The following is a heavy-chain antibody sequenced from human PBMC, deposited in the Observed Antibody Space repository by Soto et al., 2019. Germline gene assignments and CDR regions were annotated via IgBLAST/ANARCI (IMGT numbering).Heavy chain of an antibody. D-gene: IGHD2-2*01. CDR1: GGSVSSGSYY. Sequence: QVQLQESGPGLVKPSETLSLTCTVSGGSVSSGSYYWSWIRQPPGKGLEWIGYIYYSGSTNYNPSLKSLVTISVDTSKNQFSLKLSSVTAADTAVYYCAGGSTILTGAFDIWGQGTMVTVSS. V-gene: IGHV4-61*01. CDR3: AGGSTILTGAFDI. CDR2: IYYSGST. J-gene: IGHJ3*02.